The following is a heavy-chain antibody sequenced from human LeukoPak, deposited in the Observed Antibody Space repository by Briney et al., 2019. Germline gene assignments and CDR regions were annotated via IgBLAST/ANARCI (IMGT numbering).Heavy chain of an antibody. CDR3: ARGNWNYPGYYYYMDV. V-gene: IGHV1-69*13. D-gene: IGHD1-7*01. CDR1: GGTFSSYA. Sequence: ASVKVSCKASGGTFSSYAISWVRQAPGQGLEWMGGIIPIFGTANYAQKFQGRVTITADESTSTAYMELSSLRSEDTAVYYCARGNWNYPGYYYYMDVWGKGTTVTVSS. CDR2: IIPIFGTA. J-gene: IGHJ6*03.